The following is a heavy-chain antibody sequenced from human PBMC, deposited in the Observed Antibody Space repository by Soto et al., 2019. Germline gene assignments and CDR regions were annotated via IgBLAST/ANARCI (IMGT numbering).Heavy chain of an antibody. CDR3: ATEFSEYYDFWSGPRGWFDP. CDR2: IYYSGST. V-gene: IGHV4-31*03. Sequence: TLSLTCPVSGASISSGGYYWSWIRQHPGKGLEWIGYIYYSGSTYYNPSLKSRVTISVDTSKNQFSLKLSSVTAADTAVYYCATEFSEYYDFWSGPRGWFDPWGQGTPVTVSS. D-gene: IGHD3-3*01. CDR1: GASISSGGYY. J-gene: IGHJ5*02.